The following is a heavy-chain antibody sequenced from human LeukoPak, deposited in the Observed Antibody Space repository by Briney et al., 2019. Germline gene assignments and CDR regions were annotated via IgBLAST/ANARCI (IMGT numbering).Heavy chain of an antibody. Sequence: PGGSLRLSCAASGFTFSSYAMSWVRQAPGKGLEWVSAISGSGGSTYYADSVKGRFTISRDNSKKTLYLQMNSLRAEDTAVYYCAKSSYCGGDCYGPAPVPYFDYWGQGTLVTVSS. CDR3: AKSSYCGGDCYGPAPVPYFDY. V-gene: IGHV3-23*01. CDR1: GFTFSSYA. CDR2: ISGSGGST. D-gene: IGHD2-21*02. J-gene: IGHJ4*02.